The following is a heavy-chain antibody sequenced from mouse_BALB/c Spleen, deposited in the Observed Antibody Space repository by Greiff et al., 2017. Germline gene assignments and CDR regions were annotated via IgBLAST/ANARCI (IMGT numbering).Heavy chain of an antibody. CDR2: IRNKANGYTT. Sequence: EVKLMESGAGLVQPGGSLRLSCATSGFTFTDYYMSWVRQPPGKALEWLGFIRNKANGYTTEYSASVKGRFTISRDNSQSILYLQMNTLRAEDSATYYCARVYGNYAAWFAYWGQGTLVTVSA. D-gene: IGHD2-1*01. V-gene: IGHV7-3*02. CDR1: GFTFTDYY. CDR3: ARVYGNYAAWFAY. J-gene: IGHJ3*01.